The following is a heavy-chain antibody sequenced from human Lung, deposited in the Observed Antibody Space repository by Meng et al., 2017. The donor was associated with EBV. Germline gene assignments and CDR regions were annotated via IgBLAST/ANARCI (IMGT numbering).Heavy chain of an antibody. CDR3: ARFYCSSTSCPHVLFDY. CDR2: ISAYNGNT. D-gene: IGHD2-2*01. V-gene: IGHV1-18*01. J-gene: IGHJ4*02. Sequence: QVPLVESGAEVKKPGASGKVSFEASGFIFTSYAISWVRQAPGQGLQYMGWISAYNGNTNYAQELQGRVTMTTDTSTSTAYMELRSLRFDDTAVYYCARFYCSSTSCPHVLFDYWGQGTLVTVSS. CDR1: GFIFTSYA.